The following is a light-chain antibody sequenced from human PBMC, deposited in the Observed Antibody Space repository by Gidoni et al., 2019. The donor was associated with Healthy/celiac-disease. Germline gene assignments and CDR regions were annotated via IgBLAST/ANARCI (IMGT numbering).Light chain of an antibody. V-gene: IGLV1-44*01. J-gene: IGLJ3*02. CDR1: SSNIVSNT. Sequence: QSVLTQPPSASGTPGQRVTISCSGSSSNIVSNTVNWYQQLPGTAPKLLIYSNNQRPSGVPDRFSGSKSGTSASLAISGLQSEDEADYYCAAWDDSLNGPVFGGXTKLTVL. CDR3: AAWDDSLNGPV. CDR2: SNN.